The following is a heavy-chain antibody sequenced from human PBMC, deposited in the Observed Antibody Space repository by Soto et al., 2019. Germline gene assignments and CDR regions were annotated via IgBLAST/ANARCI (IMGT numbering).Heavy chain of an antibody. Sequence: SETLSLTCTVSGGSISSYYWSWIRPPPGKGLEWIGYIYYSGSTNYNPSLKSRVTISVDTSKNQFSLKLSSVTAADTAVYYCARLMYYYGSGSYSPIFWFDPWGQGTLVTVSS. CDR2: IYYSGST. V-gene: IGHV4-59*08. J-gene: IGHJ5*02. CDR3: ARLMYYYGSGSYSPIFWFDP. CDR1: GGSISSYY. D-gene: IGHD3-10*01.